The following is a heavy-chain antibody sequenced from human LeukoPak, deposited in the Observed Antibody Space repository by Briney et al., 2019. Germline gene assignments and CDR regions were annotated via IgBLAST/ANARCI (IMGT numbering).Heavy chain of an antibody. Sequence: SGGSLGLSCAASGFTFSSYAMSWVRQAPGKGLEWVSAISGSGGSTYYADSVKGRFTISRDNSKNTLYLQMNSLRAEDTAVYYCAKDRGNIVVVPAAIPTMALDYWGQGTLATVSS. D-gene: IGHD2-2*01. CDR3: AKDRGNIVVVPAAIPTMALDY. CDR2: ISGSGGST. CDR1: GFTFSSYA. J-gene: IGHJ4*02. V-gene: IGHV3-23*01.